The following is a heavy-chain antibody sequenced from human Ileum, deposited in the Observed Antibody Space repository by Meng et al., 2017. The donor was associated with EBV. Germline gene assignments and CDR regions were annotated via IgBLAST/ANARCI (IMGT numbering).Heavy chain of an antibody. V-gene: IGHV7-4-1*02. CDR3: ARGSNWFDR. Sequence: QWQLVQSGSELKKPGAAAKVSCKASGYIFTSDAINWVRQTPGHGLEWMGWINTNTGKPMYAQGFTGRFVFSLDNSINTAYLQINSLQSDDTAVYYCARGSNWFDRWGQGTLVTVSS. J-gene: IGHJ5*02. CDR2: INTNTGKP. CDR1: GYIFTSDA.